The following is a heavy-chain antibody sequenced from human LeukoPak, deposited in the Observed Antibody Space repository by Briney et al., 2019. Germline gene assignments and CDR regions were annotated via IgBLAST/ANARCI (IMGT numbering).Heavy chain of an antibody. D-gene: IGHD6-6*01. V-gene: IGHV1-2*02. CDR2: INPNSGGT. J-gene: IGHJ4*02. CDR3: AREHSSSSGKVFDY. CDR1: GYTFPGYY. Sequence: GASVNVSCKASGYTFPGYYMHWVRQAPGQGLEWMGWINPNSGGTNYAQKFQGRVTMTWDTSISTAYMELSRLRSDDTAVYYCAREHSSSSGKVFDYWGQGTLVTVSS.